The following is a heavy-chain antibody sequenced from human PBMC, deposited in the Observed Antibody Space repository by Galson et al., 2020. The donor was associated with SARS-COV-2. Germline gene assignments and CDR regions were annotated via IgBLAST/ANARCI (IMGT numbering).Heavy chain of an antibody. V-gene: IGHV3-23*01. Sequence: GESLKISCAASGFTFSSYAMSWVRQAPGKGLEWVSAISGSGGSTYYADSVKGRFTISRDNSKNTLYLQMNSLRAEDTAVYYCGKSASNYYGSGRGFFLDYWGQGTLVTVSS. D-gene: IGHD3-10*01. CDR2: ISGSGGST. CDR3: GKSASNYYGSGRGFFLDY. CDR1: GFTFSSYA. J-gene: IGHJ4*02.